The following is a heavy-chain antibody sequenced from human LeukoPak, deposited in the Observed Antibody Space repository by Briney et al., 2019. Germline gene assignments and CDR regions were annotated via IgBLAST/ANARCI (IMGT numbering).Heavy chain of an antibody. CDR3: ASDVTATVTTNWFDP. J-gene: IGHJ5*02. CDR2: IIPILGIA. D-gene: IGHD4-17*01. CDR1: GGTFSSYA. Sequence: SVKVSCKASGGTFSSYAISWVRQAPGPGLEWMGRIIPILGIANYAQKFQGRVTITADKSTSTAYMELSSLRSEDTAVYYCASDVTATVTTNWFDPWGQGTLVTVSS. V-gene: IGHV1-69*04.